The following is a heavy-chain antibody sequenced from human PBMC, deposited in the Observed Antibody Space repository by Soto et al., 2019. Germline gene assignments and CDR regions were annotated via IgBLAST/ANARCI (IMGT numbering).Heavy chain of an antibody. CDR3: GNKGEIDDDILTGYLDYYGMDV. CDR2: ISYDGSNK. D-gene: IGHD3-9*01. CDR1: GFTFSSYG. V-gene: IGHV3-30*18. J-gene: IGHJ6*02. Sequence: QVQLVESGGGVVQPGRSLRLSCAASGFTFSSYGMHWVRQAPGKGLEWVAVISYDGSNKYYADSVKGRFTISRDNSKKMLYLKVNSLRAEEPAVYYCGNKGEIDDDILTGYLDYYGMDVWGQGTTVTVSS.